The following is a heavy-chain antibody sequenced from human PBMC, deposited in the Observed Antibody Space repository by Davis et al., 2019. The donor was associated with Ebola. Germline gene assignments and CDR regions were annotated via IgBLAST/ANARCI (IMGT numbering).Heavy chain of an antibody. V-gene: IGHV4-34*01. J-gene: IGHJ6*02. CDR2: INHSGST. Sequence: MPSETLSLTCAVYGGSFSGYYWSWIRQPPGKGLEWIGEINHSGSTNYNPSLKSRVTISVDTSKNQFSLKLSSVTAADTAVYYCARRGLRYYYGSGSYPGMDVWGQGTTVTVSS. CDR3: ARRGLRYYYGSGSYPGMDV. D-gene: IGHD3-10*01. CDR1: GGSFSGYY.